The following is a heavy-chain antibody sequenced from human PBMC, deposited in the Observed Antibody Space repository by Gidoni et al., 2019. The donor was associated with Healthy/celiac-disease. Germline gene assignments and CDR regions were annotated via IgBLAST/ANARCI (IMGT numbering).Heavy chain of an antibody. D-gene: IGHD2-2*01. CDR3: ARGYGVPAATYYYYYGMDV. CDR2: IYYSGST. J-gene: IGHJ6*02. CDR1: GGPISSYY. Sequence: QVQLHESGPGLVKPSATLSLPCHLPGGPISSYYWRWLRQPPGKGLEWIGYIYYSGSTNYTPSLKSRVTISLDTSKNQFSLKLSSVTAADTAVYYCARGYGVPAATYYYYYGMDVWGQGTTVTVSS. V-gene: IGHV4-59*01.